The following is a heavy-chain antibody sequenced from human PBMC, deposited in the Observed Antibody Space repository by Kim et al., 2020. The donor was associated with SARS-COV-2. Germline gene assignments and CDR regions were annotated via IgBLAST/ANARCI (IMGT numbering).Heavy chain of an antibody. CDR1: GYTFTSYG. V-gene: IGHV1-18*01. Sequence: ASVKVSCKASGYTFTSYGISWVRQAPGQGLEWMGWISAYNGNTNYAQKLQGRVTMTTDTSTSTAYMELRSLRSDDTAVYYCARDPFNYYDSSGYYLGAFDIWGQGTMVTVSS. CDR3: ARDPFNYYDSSGYYLGAFDI. D-gene: IGHD3-22*01. J-gene: IGHJ3*02. CDR2: ISAYNGNT.